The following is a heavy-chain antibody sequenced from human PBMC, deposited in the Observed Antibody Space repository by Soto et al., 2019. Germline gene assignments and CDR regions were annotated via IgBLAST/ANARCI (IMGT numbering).Heavy chain of an antibody. Sequence: QVQLVESGGGVVQPGRSLRLSCAASGFTFSSYAMHWVRQAPGKGLEWVAVISYDGSNKYYADSVKGRFTISRDNSKNTLYLQMNSLRAEDTAVYYCARDYTTGSSTSYYGMDVW. CDR2: ISYDGSNK. J-gene: IGHJ6*01. D-gene: IGHD2-2*01. CDR1: GFTFSSYA. CDR3: ARDYTTGSSTSYYGMDV. V-gene: IGHV3-30-3*01.